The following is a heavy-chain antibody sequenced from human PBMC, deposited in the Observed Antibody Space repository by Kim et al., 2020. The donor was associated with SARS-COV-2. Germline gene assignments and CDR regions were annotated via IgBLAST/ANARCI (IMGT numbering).Heavy chain of an antibody. Sequence: GGSLRLSCEASGFTFTSYAMTWVRQAPGKGLEWVASIGITGGNTYYADVVKGRFTIFRDHSRDTLFLHMTSLRAEDTAVYYCTKRTSGAWPFDYWGQGTLVTVSS. D-gene: IGHD2-2*01. CDR2: IGITGGNT. V-gene: IGHV3-23*01. CDR1: GFTFTSYA. CDR3: TKRTSGAWPFDY. J-gene: IGHJ4*02.